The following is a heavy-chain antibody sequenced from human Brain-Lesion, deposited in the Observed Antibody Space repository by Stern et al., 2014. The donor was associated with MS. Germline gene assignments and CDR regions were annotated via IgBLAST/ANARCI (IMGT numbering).Heavy chain of an antibody. J-gene: IGHJ5*01. CDR3: AKGYNWFDS. CDR1: GDSVSSNSAA. Sequence: QVQLVQSGPGLMKPSQTLALTCAISGDSVSSNSAAWNWIRQSPSRGLEWLGRTYYRSKWYYQYAESVKSRITINADTSTNQFSLQLNSVTPEDTAVYLCAKGYNWFDSWGQGTVDTVS. V-gene: IGHV6-1*01. CDR2: TYYRSKWYY.